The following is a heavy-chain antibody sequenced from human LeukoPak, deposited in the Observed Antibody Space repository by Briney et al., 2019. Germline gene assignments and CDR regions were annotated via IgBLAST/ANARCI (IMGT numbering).Heavy chain of an antibody. CDR3: ARDRGYYGSGSYYDAFDI. V-gene: IGHV1-69*13. CDR1: GGTFSSYA. J-gene: IGHJ3*02. CDR2: IIPIFGTA. Sequence: SVKVSCKSSGGTFSSYAISWVRQAPGQGLEWMGGIIPIFGTANYAQKFQGRVTITADESTSTAYMELSSLRSEDTAVYYCARDRGYYGSGSYYDAFDIWGQGTMVTVSS. D-gene: IGHD3-10*01.